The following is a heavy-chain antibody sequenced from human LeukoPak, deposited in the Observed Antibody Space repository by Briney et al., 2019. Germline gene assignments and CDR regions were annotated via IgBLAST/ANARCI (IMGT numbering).Heavy chain of an antibody. CDR2: ITNSGGGT. J-gene: IGHJ4*02. Sequence: GGSLRLSCKASGFTFTRSAMGWVRQAPGKGLEWVSCITNSGGGTYYADSVKGRFTISRDNSKNTLYLQMNSLRAEDTAVYYCAKDLWTDSSGWNYFGYWGQGTLVTVSS. V-gene: IGHV3-23*01. CDR1: GFTFTRSA. CDR3: AKDLWTDSSGWNYFGY. D-gene: IGHD6-19*01.